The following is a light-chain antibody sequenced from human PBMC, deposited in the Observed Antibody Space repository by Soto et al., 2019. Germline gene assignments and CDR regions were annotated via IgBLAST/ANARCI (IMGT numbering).Light chain of an antibody. Sequence: LTQSPAILSLSPGEKATLSCTASQTVDSYMAWYQQRPGQPPRLLIHDTSHRASGVPARFRGSGSGTDFTLTITSLEPEDVAVYFCQQRRNWFSFGPGTRV. V-gene: IGKV3-11*01. CDR1: QTVDSY. CDR2: DTS. J-gene: IGKJ3*01. CDR3: QQRRNWFS.